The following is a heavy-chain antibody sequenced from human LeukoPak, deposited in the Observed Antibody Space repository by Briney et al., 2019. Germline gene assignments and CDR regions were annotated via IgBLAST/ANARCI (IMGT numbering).Heavy chain of an antibody. J-gene: IGHJ4*02. CDR2: IYSGGST. Sequence: GGSLRLSCAASGFTFSSYAVSWVRQAPGKGLEWVSVIYSGGSTYYPDSVKGRFTISRDNSKNTVYLQMNALRAEDTAVYYCARARYDTSGYPHFDYWGQGTLVTVSS. D-gene: IGHD3-22*01. CDR1: GFTFSSYA. V-gene: IGHV3-66*01. CDR3: ARARYDTSGYPHFDY.